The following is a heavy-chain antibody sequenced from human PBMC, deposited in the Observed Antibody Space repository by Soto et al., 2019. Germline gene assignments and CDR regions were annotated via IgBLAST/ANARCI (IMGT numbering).Heavy chain of an antibody. CDR3: TTDLTLPPRYCSGGSCCSAAY. V-gene: IGHV3-15*01. J-gene: IGHJ4*02. CDR1: GFTFSNAW. CDR2: IKSKTDGGTT. D-gene: IGHD2-15*01. Sequence: PGGSLRLSCAASGFTFSNAWMSWVRQAPGKGQEWVGRIKSKTDGGTTDYAAPVKGRFTISRDDSKNTLYLQMNSLKTEDTAVYYCTTDLTLPPRYCSGGSCCSAAYWGQGTLVTVSS.